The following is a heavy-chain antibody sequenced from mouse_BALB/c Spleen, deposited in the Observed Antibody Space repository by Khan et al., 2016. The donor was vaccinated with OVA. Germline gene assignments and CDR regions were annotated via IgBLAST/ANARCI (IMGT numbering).Heavy chain of an antibody. V-gene: IGHV1-7*01. Sequence: VELVESGAELAKPGASVKMSCKASGYTFTSYWMHWVKQRPGQGLEWIGYINPSTDYTEYNQKFKDKATLTADKPSSTAYMQLTSLTSEDSAVYYCTNHGSSSAWFTYWGQGTLVTVSA. D-gene: IGHD1-1*01. CDR3: TNHGSSSAWFTY. CDR1: GYTFTSYW. CDR2: INPSTDYT. J-gene: IGHJ3*01.